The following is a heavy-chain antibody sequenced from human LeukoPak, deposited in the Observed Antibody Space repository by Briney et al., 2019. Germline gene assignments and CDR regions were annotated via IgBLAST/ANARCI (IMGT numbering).Heavy chain of an antibody. Sequence: SETLSLTCAVSGGSINSGVYSWSWIRQPPGKGLEWIGYIYHSGSTYYNPSLKSRVTISVDRSKNQFSLNLNSVTAADTAMYYCARGISGSLDYWGQGTLVTVSS. CDR2: IYHSGST. V-gene: IGHV4-30-2*01. CDR1: GGSINSGVYS. D-gene: IGHD3-10*01. CDR3: ARGISGSLDY. J-gene: IGHJ4*02.